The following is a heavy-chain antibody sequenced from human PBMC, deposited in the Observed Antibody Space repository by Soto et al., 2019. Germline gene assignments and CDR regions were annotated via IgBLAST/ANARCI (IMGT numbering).Heavy chain of an antibody. Sequence: LRLSCAASGFTFSSYSMNWVRQAPGKGLEWVSYISSSSSTIYYADSVKGRFTISRDNAKNSLYLQMNSLRDEDTAVYYCARDLGVRGVIKYNWFDPWGQGTLVTVSS. CDR2: ISSSSSTI. D-gene: IGHD3-10*01. V-gene: IGHV3-48*02. CDR1: GFTFSSYS. CDR3: ARDLGVRGVIKYNWFDP. J-gene: IGHJ5*02.